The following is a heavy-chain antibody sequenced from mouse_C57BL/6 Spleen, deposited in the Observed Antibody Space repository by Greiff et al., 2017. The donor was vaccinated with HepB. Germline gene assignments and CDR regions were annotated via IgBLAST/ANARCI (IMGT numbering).Heavy chain of an antibody. CDR2: IDPSDSYT. CDR3: ARNWDCDY. Sequence: QVQLQQSGAELVMPGASVKLSCKASGYTFTSYWMHWVKQRPGQGLEWIGEIDPSDSYTNYNQKFKGKSTLTVDKSSSTAYMQLSSLTSEDSAVYYCARNWDCDYWGQGTTLTVSS. D-gene: IGHD4-1*01. CDR1: GYTFTSYW. J-gene: IGHJ2*01. V-gene: IGHV1-69*01.